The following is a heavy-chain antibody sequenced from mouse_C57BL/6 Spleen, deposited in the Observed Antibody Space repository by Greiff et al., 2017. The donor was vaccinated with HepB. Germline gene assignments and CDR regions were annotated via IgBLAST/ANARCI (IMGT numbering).Heavy chain of an antibody. CDR2: INPNNGGT. D-gene: IGHD3-1*01. Sequence: VQLQQSGPELVKPGASVKIPCKASGYTFTDYNMDWVKQSHGKSLEWIGDINPNNGGTIYNQKFKGKATLTVDKSSSTAYMELRSLTSEDTAVYYCARRGAWNPFAYWGQGTLVTVSA. J-gene: IGHJ3*01. V-gene: IGHV1-18*01. CDR3: ARRGAWNPFAY. CDR1: GYTFTDYN.